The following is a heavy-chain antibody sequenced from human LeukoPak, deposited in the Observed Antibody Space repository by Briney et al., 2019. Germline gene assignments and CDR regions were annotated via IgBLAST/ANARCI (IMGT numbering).Heavy chain of an antibody. CDR3: TRGLPRDGLVVIAAANEY. D-gene: IGHD2-2*01. CDR1: GYTFTSYY. V-gene: IGHV1-8*03. CDR2: MNPKTGNT. J-gene: IGHJ4*02. Sequence: ASVKVSCKASGYTFTSYYMHWVRQAPGQGLEWMGWMNPKTGNTGFSQKFQGSVTITRDTSISTAYMELSRLTSEDTGVYYCTRGLPRDGLVVIAAANEYWGQGSLVTVSS.